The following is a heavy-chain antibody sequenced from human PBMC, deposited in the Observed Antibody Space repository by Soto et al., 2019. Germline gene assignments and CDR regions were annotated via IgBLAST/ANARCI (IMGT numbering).Heavy chain of an antibody. D-gene: IGHD3-22*01. V-gene: IGHV1-18*01. CDR2: ISAYNGNT. CDR1: GYTFTSYG. CDR3: AGRGRDYYDTSGYLAHNDAFDS. Sequence: ASVKVSCKASGYTFTSYGISWVRQAPGQGLEWMGWISAYNGNTNYAQKLQGRVTMTTDTSTSTAYMELRSLRSDDTSVYYCAGRGRDYYDTSGYLAHNDAFDSWGKGTMVIASS. J-gene: IGHJ3*02.